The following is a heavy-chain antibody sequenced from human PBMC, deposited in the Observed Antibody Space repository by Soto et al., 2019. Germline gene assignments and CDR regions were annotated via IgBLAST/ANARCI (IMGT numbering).Heavy chain of an antibody. CDR1: GGSMSGYY. D-gene: IGHD6-6*01. Sequence: QVQLQESGPGLVKPSETLSLTCRVSGGSMSGYYWSWVRLAPGKGLAWIGYVYYTGSTNYNPSLQSRVSISVDTSNKHVSLSLSLVTAADTAVYFCARSRAVPSGHIDHWGQGIRVTISS. V-gene: IGHV4-59*01. CDR3: ARSRAVPSGHIDH. J-gene: IGHJ4*02. CDR2: VYYTGST.